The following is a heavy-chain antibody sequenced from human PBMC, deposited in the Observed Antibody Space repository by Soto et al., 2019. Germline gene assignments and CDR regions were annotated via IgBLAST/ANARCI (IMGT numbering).Heavy chain of an antibody. CDR2: INENESNT. Sequence: GGSLRLSCAASGFTFSNYWMSWVRQAPGKGLEWVSNINENESNTYYADSVKGRFTISRDNSKNTLFLQMNSLRVEDTAVYYCAKEGPNYYDSSGYYYLYWGQGTLVTVSS. D-gene: IGHD3-22*01. J-gene: IGHJ4*02. CDR3: AKEGPNYYDSSGYYYLY. CDR1: GFTFSNYW. V-gene: IGHV3-23*01.